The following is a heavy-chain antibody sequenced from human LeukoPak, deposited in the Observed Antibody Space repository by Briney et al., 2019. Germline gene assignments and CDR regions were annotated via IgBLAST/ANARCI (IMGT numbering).Heavy chain of an antibody. CDR2: ISAYNGNT. CDR3: ARERGDFWNAYHAFDI. Sequence: ASVKVSCKASGYTFTSYAVSWVRQAPGQGLEWMGWISAYNGNTNYAQKLHGRVTMTTDTSTSTAYMELRSLRSDDTAVYYCARERGDFWNAYHAFDIWGQGTMVTVSS. CDR1: GYTFTSYA. V-gene: IGHV1-18*01. J-gene: IGHJ3*02. D-gene: IGHD3-3*01.